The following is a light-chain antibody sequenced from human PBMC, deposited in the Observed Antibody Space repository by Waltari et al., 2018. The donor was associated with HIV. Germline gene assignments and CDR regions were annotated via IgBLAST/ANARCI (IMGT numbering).Light chain of an antibody. J-gene: IGKJ1*01. CDR1: QDINSY. Sequence: AIQLTQSPSSLSRSTGDRVTIACRASQDINSYLAWYQLKPGKAPKLLIYGASTLQSGVPSRFSGSGSGTDFTLTISCLQSEDFATYYCHQYSDYPWTFGQGTTVE. CDR3: HQYSDYPWT. CDR2: GAS. V-gene: IGKV1-8*01.